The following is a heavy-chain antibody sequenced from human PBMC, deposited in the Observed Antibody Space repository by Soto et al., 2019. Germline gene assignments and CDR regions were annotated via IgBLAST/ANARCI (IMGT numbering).Heavy chain of an antibody. V-gene: IGHV3-15*01. Sequence: EVQLVESGGGLVKPGGSLRLSCAASGFTFSNVWMNWVRQAPGKGLEWVGRIKKRADGGTADHATPVKGRFTISRDDSQGTLYLQMNSLKNEDTAVYDCTTVNPYKFDSRGHCYWGQGTLVTVSS. D-gene: IGHD3-22*01. CDR1: GFTFSNVW. CDR3: TTVNPYKFDSRGHCY. CDR2: IKKRADGGTA. J-gene: IGHJ4*02.